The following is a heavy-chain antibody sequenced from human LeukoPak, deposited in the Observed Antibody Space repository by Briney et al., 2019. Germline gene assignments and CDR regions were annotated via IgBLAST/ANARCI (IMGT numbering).Heavy chain of an antibody. CDR3: ARGDYYDSSGYSIYYYYYMDV. CDR1: GGTFSSYA. D-gene: IGHD3-22*01. Sequence: ASVKVSCKASGGTFSSYAISWVRQAPGQGLEWMGGVIPIFGTANYAQKFQGRVTITTDESTSTAYMELSSLRSEDTAVYYCARGDYYDSSGYSIYYYYYMDVWGKGTTVTVSS. CDR2: VIPIFGTA. J-gene: IGHJ6*03. V-gene: IGHV1-69*05.